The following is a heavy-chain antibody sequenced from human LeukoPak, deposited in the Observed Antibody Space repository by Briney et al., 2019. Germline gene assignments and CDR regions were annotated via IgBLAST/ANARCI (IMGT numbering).Heavy chain of an antibody. V-gene: IGHV3-30-3*01. J-gene: IGHJ4*02. CDR3: ARGHSVVTAKLYYFDY. CDR1: GFTFSSYA. D-gene: IGHD2-21*02. CDR2: ISYDGSNK. Sequence: WGSLRLSCAASGFTFSSYAMHWVRQAPGKGLEWVAVISYDGSNKYYADSVKGRFTISRDNSKNTLYLQMNSLRAEDTAVYYCARGHSVVTAKLYYFDYWGQGTLVTVSS.